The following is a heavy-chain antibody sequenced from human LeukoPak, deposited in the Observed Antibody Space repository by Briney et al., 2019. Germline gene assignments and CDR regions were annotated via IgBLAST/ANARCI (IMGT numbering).Heavy chain of an antibody. J-gene: IGHJ4*02. CDR3: ASPYYYDSSGPSGY. V-gene: IGHV3-48*02. CDR2: ISSSSSTI. D-gene: IGHD3-22*01. CDR1: GFTFSSYS. Sequence: GGSLRLSCAASGFTFSSYSMNWVRQAPGKGLEWVSYISSSSSTIYYADSVRGRFTISRDNAKNSLYLQMNSLRDEDTAVYYCASPYYYDSSGPSGYWGQGTLVTVSP.